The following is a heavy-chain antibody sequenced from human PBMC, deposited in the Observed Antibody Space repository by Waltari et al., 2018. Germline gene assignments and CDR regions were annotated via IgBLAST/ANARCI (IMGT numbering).Heavy chain of an antibody. V-gene: IGHV3-74*01. Sequence: EVQLVESGGGLVQPGGSLRVSCPASGFTFSSYWMHWVRQVPGKGLVWVSRINSDGSGTSYADSAKGRFTSSRDNAKNTLFLQMNSLRGEDTAVYYCASGNSHAFDLWGQGTMVTVSS. CDR1: GFTFSSYW. D-gene: IGHD1-7*01. CDR2: INSDGSGT. CDR3: ASGNSHAFDL. J-gene: IGHJ3*01.